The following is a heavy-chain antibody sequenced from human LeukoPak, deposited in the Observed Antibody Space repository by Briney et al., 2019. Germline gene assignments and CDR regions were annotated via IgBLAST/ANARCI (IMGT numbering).Heavy chain of an antibody. CDR2: VSNSSSTI. D-gene: IGHD3-3*01. CDR1: GFTFSSYS. CDR3: ARGVRRFLEWVSMDV. V-gene: IGHV3-48*01. Sequence: GGSLRLSCASSGFTFSSYSMNWVRQAPGKGLEWVSYVSNSSSTIYYVDSVKGRFTISRDHAKNSLYLQMNSLRAEDPAVYYCARGVRRFLEWVSMDVWGKGITVTVSS. J-gene: IGHJ6*03.